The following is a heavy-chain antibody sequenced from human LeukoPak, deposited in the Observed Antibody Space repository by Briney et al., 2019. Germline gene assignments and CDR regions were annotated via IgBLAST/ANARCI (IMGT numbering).Heavy chain of an antibody. CDR2: ISYDGSNK. CDR1: GFTFSTYW. D-gene: IGHD6-13*01. V-gene: IGHV3-30*18. J-gene: IGHJ4*02. CDR3: ANIAAAGTTEG. Sequence: GGSLRLSCAASGFTFSTYWMTWVRQAPGKGLEWVAVISYDGSNKYYADSVKGRFTISRDNSKNTLYLQMNSLRAEDTAVYYCANIAAAGTTEGWGQGTLVTVSS.